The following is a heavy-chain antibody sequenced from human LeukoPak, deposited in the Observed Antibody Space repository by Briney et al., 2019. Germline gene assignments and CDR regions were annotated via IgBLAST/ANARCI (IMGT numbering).Heavy chain of an antibody. CDR3: ASLAAAGNDY. J-gene: IGHJ4*02. D-gene: IGHD6-13*01. CDR2: ISSSGSTI. V-gene: IGHV3-48*03. Sequence: GGSLRLSCAASGFTFSSYEMNWVPQAPGKGLEWVSYISSSGSTIYYADSVKGRFTISRDNAKNSLYLQMNSLRAEDTAVYYCASLAAAGNDYWGQGTLVTVSS. CDR1: GFTFSSYE.